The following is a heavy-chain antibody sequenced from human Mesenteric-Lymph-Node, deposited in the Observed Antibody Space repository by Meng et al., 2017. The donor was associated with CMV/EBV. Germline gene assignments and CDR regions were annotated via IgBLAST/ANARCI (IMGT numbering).Heavy chain of an antibody. Sequence: ASVKVSCKASGYTFNNYYMHWVRQAPGQGLEWMGIINPSGGATNYAQKFQDRVTMTSDTSTTTVYMELSSLKSDDTAVYYCASITGRNFDYWGQGTLVTVSS. J-gene: IGHJ4*02. D-gene: IGHD1-14*01. CDR3: ASITGRNFDY. V-gene: IGHV1-46*02. CDR1: GYTFNNYY. CDR2: INPSGGAT.